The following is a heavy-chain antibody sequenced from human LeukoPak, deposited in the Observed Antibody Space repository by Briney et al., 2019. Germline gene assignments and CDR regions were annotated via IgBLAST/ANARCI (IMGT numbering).Heavy chain of an antibody. CDR2: IIPIFGTA. CDR1: GGTFSSYA. D-gene: IGHD1-20*01. J-gene: IGHJ6*03. Sequence: SVKVSCKASGGTFSSYAISWVRQAPGQGLEWMGGIIPIFGTANYAQKFQGGVTITTDESTSTAYMELSSLRSEDTAVYYCARARKGITGTIGGYYYYYYMDVWGKGTTVTVSS. V-gene: IGHV1-69*05. CDR3: ARARKGITGTIGGYYYYYYMDV.